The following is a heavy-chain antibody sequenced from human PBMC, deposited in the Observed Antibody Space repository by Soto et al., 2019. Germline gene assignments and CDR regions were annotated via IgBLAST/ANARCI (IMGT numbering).Heavy chain of an antibody. J-gene: IGHJ3*02. CDR2: IYYSGST. V-gene: IGHV4-59*08. CDR1: GGSISSYY. Sequence: SETLSLTCTVSGGSISSYYWSWIRQPPGQGLEWIGYIYYSGSTNYNPSLKSRVTISVDTSKNQFSLKLSSVTAADTAVYYCASADYYDSSGYYLLGAFDIWGQGTMVTVS. D-gene: IGHD3-22*01. CDR3: ASADYYDSSGYYLLGAFDI.